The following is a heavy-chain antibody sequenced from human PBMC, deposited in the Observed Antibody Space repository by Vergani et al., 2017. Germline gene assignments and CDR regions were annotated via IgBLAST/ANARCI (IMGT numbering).Heavy chain of an antibody. Sequence: EVQLVESGGGLVQPGGSLRLSCAASGFTVSSNYMSWVRQAPGKGLEWVSVIYSGGSTYYADSVKGRFTISRDNSKNTLYLQMNSRRAEDTAVYYCARTYSWNYFDYWGQGTLVTVSS. V-gene: IGHV3-66*02. J-gene: IGHJ4*02. CDR1: GFTVSSNY. CDR3: ARTYSWNYFDY. CDR2: IYSGGST. D-gene: IGHD1-20*01.